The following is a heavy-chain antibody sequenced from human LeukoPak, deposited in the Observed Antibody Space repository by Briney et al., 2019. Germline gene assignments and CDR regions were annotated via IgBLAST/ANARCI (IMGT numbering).Heavy chain of an antibody. CDR2: IIPILGIA. V-gene: IGHV1-69*04. J-gene: IGHJ3*02. CDR1: GGTFSSYA. D-gene: IGHD4-23*01. Sequence: ASVKVSCKASGGTFSSYAISWVRQAPGQGLEWMGRIIPILGIANYAQKFQGRVTITADKSTSTAYMELSSLRSEDTAVYYCASEHDYGGNSGAFDIWGQGTMVTVSS. CDR3: ASEHDYGGNSGAFDI.